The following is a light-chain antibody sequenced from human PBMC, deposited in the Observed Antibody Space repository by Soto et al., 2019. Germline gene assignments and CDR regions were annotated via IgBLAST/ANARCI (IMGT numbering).Light chain of an antibody. J-gene: IGKJ1*01. CDR1: QSVSSN. Sequence: EIVMTQSPATLSVSPGERATLSCRASQSVSSNLAWYQQKPGQAPRLLIYGASTRATGIPARFSVSGSGTDFTLTISSLQSEDFAVYYCQHYNNWPRTVGQGTKVEIK. CDR3: QHYNNWPRT. V-gene: IGKV3-15*01. CDR2: GAS.